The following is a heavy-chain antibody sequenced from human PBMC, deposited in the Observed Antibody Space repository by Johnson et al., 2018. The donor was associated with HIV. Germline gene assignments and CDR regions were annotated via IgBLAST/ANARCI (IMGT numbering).Heavy chain of an antibody. V-gene: IGHV3-48*04. J-gene: IGHJ3*02. Sequence: EVQLVESGGGLVQPGGSLRLSCAASGFTFSSYAMNWVRQAPGKGLEWVSTISSSGSTIYYAASVKGRFTISRDNAKNSLYLQMNSLRAEDTALYYCAKNLVVVTARGAFDIWGQGTMVTVSS. CDR2: ISSSGSTI. CDR1: GFTFSSYA. D-gene: IGHD2-21*02. CDR3: AKNLVVVTARGAFDI.